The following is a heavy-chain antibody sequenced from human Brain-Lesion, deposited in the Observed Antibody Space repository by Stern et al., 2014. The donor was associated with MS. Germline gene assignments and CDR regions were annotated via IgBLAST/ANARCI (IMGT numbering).Heavy chain of an antibody. CDR2: ISGRGGTT. Sequence: VQLVQSGGGLVQPGGSLRLSCAASGFSFSTYAMSWVRQTPGKGLQRVSVISGRGGTTYYADSVKGRFTISRDNSKNTLYLQMDSLRADDTAVYYCAKWPHHIAVAGTRYFQHWGQGTLVTVSS. J-gene: IGHJ1*01. D-gene: IGHD6-19*01. CDR3: AKWPHHIAVAGTRYFQH. CDR1: GFSFSTYA. V-gene: IGHV3-23*04.